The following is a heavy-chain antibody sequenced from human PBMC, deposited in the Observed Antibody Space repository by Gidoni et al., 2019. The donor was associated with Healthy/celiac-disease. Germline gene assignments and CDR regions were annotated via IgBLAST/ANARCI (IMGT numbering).Heavy chain of an antibody. V-gene: IGHV3-21*01. Sequence: EVQLVESGGGLVKPGGSLRLSCAASGFTFSSYSMNWVRQAPGKGLEWVSSISSSSSYIYYADSVKGRFTISRDNAKNSLYLQMNSLRAEDTAVYYCAMVDVFEWEPENYWGQGTLVTVSS. CDR2: ISSSSSYI. CDR3: AMVDVFEWEPENY. CDR1: GFTFSSYS. J-gene: IGHJ4*02. D-gene: IGHD1-26*01.